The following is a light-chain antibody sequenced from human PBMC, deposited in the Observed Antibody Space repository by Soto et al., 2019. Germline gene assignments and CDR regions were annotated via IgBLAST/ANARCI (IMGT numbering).Light chain of an antibody. J-gene: IGLJ3*02. CDR3: GVWDSSLTAVV. V-gene: IGLV1-51*01. CDR1: SSNIGKNS. CDR2: DNN. Sequence: QSVLTQPPSVSAAPGQQVSISCYGTSSNIGKNSVSWYLHLPGTAPKLLIYDNNKRPPGMPARFSGSKSGSSATLAITGLQTGDEADYYCGVWDSSLTAVVFGAGTKLTVL.